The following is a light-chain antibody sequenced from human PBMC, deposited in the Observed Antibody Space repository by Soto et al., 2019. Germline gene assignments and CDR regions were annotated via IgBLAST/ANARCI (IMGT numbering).Light chain of an antibody. CDR1: QNVGLN. J-gene: IGKJ4*01. Sequence: PGESATLSCKASQNVGLNFAWYQHKSGQPPRLLIHTASSRATGIPARFSGSGSRTDFTLTIRSLEAEDMAVYYCQERRRWPRATFAGRTKVDI. CDR3: QERRRWPRAT. CDR2: TAS. V-gene: IGKV3-11*01.